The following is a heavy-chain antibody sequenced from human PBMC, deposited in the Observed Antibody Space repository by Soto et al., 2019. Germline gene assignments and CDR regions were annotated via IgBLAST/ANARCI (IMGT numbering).Heavy chain of an antibody. J-gene: IGHJ4*02. V-gene: IGHV3-23*01. D-gene: IGHD4-17*01. Sequence: GGSLRLSCAASGFTFSSYAMSWVRQAPGKGLEWVSAISGSGGSTYYADSVKGRFTISRDNSKNTLYLQMNSLRAEDTAVYYCGHTTVTTYVLSALFDYWGQGTLVTVSS. CDR3: GHTTVTTYVLSALFDY. CDR2: ISGSGGST. CDR1: GFTFSSYA.